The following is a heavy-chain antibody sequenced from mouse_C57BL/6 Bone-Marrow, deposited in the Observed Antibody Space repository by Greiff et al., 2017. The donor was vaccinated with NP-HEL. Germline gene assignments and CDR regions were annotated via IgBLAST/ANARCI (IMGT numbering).Heavy chain of an antibody. CDR1: GYTFTSYG. J-gene: IGHJ2*01. CDR3: ARGHYAKRVYYFDY. V-gene: IGHV1-81*01. D-gene: IGHD1-1*01. CDR2: IYPRSGNT. Sequence: QVQLQQSGAELARPGASVKLSCKASGYTFTSYGISWVKQRTGQGLEWIGEIYPRSGNTYYNEKFKGKATLTADKSSSPAYMELRSLTSEDSAVYFCARGHYAKRVYYFDYWGQGTTLTVSS.